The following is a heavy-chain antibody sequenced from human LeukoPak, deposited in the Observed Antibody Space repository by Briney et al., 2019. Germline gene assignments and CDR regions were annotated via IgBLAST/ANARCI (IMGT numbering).Heavy chain of an antibody. Sequence: GGSLRLSCAASGFTFKNYAMNWVRQSPGQGLEWVSTISGDAVTSWYADSVKGRFTVSRDNSKNIVFLQMNNLRAEDTAVYYCAKKDSDGSYNWFDPWGQGTLVTVSS. J-gene: IGHJ5*02. CDR2: ISGDAVTS. D-gene: IGHD5-18*01. CDR1: GFTFKNYA. V-gene: IGHV3-23*01. CDR3: AKKDSDGSYNWFDP.